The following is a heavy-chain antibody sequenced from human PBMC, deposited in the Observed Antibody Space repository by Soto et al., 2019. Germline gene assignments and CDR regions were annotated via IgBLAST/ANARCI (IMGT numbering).Heavy chain of an antibody. V-gene: IGHV3-21*01. CDR2: ISSSSSYI. Sequence: XGSLRLSCQASGVTFSSYNMNWVRQAPGKGLEWVSSISSSSSYIYYADSVKGRFTISRDNAKNSLYLQMNSLRAEDTAVYYCARGRQSRSHLWDYWGQGTLVTVSS. J-gene: IGHJ4*02. D-gene: IGHD3-16*01. CDR1: GVTFSSYN. CDR3: ARGRQSRSHLWDY.